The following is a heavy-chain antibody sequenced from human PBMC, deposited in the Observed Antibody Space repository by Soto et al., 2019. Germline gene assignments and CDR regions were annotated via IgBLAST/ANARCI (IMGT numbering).Heavy chain of an antibody. Sequence: GASVKVSCKASGGTFSRYPIAWFRQAPGHGLEWMGQIIPIFGTISHAQNFQGRITITADESTSTADMELSSLRSDDTAVYYCARPRTVAATKGYDYWGQGTLVTVSS. J-gene: IGHJ4*02. CDR3: ARPRTVAATKGYDY. D-gene: IGHD4-4*01. CDR2: IIPIFGTI. CDR1: GGTFSRYP. V-gene: IGHV1-69*13.